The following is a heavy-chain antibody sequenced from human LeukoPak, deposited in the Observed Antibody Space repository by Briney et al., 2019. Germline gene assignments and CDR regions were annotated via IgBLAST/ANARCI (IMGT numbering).Heavy chain of an antibody. CDR1: GFSFSSYA. D-gene: IGHD3-10*01. V-gene: IGHV3-30-3*01. Sequence: GGSLRLSCAASGFSFSSYAMHWVRQAPGKGLGWVAVISYDGSNKYYADSVKGRFTISRDNSKNTLYLQMNSLRAEDTAVYYCARDLIGDGSGSYYDAFDIWGQGTMVTVSS. J-gene: IGHJ3*02. CDR2: ISYDGSNK. CDR3: ARDLIGDGSGSYYDAFDI.